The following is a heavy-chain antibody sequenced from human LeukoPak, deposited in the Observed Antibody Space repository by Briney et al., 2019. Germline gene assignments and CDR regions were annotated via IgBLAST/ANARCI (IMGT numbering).Heavy chain of an antibody. CDR3: VREGKAGRPKDC. Sequence: PGGSLRLSCAASGFTFSSHNMNWVRQAPGKGLEWLSHISSNSDTIYYADSVKGRFTVSRDNAQNSLYLQMNSLRDEDTALYYCVREGKAGRPKDCWGQGTLVTVSS. D-gene: IGHD3-10*01. J-gene: IGHJ4*02. V-gene: IGHV3-48*02. CDR1: GFTFSSHN. CDR2: ISSNSDTI.